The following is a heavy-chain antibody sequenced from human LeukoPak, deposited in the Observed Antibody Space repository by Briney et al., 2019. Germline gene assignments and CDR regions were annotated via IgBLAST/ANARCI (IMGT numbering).Heavy chain of an antibody. CDR2: IYYSGST. D-gene: IGHD4-23*01. Sequence: SQTLSPTCTVSGGSISSGDYYWSWIRQPPGKGLEWIGYIYYSGSTYYNPSLKSRVTISVDTSKNQFSLKLSSVTAADTAVYYCASTVVQYYFDYWGQGTLVTVSS. CDR3: ASTVVQYYFDY. J-gene: IGHJ4*02. V-gene: IGHV4-30-4*08. CDR1: GGSISSGDYY.